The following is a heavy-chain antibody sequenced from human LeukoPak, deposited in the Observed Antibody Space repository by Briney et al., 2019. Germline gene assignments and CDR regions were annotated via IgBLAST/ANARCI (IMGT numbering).Heavy chain of an antibody. V-gene: IGHV3-7*01. CDR1: GFTFSDYW. J-gene: IGHJ3*02. Sequence: GGSLRLSCTVSGFTFSDYWVSWVRQAPGKGLEWVANINQDGSEKYYVDSVMGRFTVSRDNDKNSLYLQVNSLRAEHRAVYYCARVASYAFDIWGQGTMVTVPS. CDR2: INQDGSEK. CDR3: ARVASYAFDI. D-gene: IGHD6-6*01.